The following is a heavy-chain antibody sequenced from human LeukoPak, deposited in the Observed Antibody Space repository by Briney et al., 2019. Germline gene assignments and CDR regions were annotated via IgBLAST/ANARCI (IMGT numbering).Heavy chain of an antibody. Sequence: SETLSLTCAVYGGSFSGYYWNWIRQPPGKGLEWIGEINHSGGTNYSPSLKSRVTMSVDTSKNQFSLRLTSVTAADTAVYYCARGKQEKVLNYYYGMDVWGQGTTVTVSS. CDR1: GGSFSGYY. CDR2: INHSGGT. V-gene: IGHV4-34*01. J-gene: IGHJ6*02. D-gene: IGHD6-13*01. CDR3: ARGKQEKVLNYYYGMDV.